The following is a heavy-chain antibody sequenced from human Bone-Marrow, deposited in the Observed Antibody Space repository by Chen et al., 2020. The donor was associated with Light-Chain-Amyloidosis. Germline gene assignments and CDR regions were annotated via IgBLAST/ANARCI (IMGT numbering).Heavy chain of an antibody. V-gene: IGHV5-51*01. CDR3: ARRRDGYNFDY. CDR1: GYTFPNYW. Sequence: EVKKPGESLKISCKGSGYTFPNYWIGWVRQMPGKGLEWMGVIYPDDSDARYSPSFEGQVTISADKSITTAYLQWRSLKASDPAMYYCARRRDGYNFDYWGQGTLVTVSS. J-gene: IGHJ4*02. D-gene: IGHD5-12*01. CDR2: IYPDDSDA.